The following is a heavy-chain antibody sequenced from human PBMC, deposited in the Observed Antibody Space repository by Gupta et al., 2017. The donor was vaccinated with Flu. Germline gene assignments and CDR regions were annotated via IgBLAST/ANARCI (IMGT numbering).Heavy chain of an antibody. CDR3: GRPYVFKDLGYRAIES. V-gene: IGHV3-7*01. Sequence: EERVGESGRRLVQPGGSLTLSCAASGFTPSSSWMYGVRQATGKGLGWGANRKRDGSEKNYVDSGKGRFPISRANAKNALYLEMNSLGAEDTAISYCGRPYVFKDLGYRAIESWGQGTLVTVSS. CDR1: GFTPSSSW. J-gene: IGHJ4*02. D-gene: IGHD3-16*02. CDR2: RKRDGSEK.